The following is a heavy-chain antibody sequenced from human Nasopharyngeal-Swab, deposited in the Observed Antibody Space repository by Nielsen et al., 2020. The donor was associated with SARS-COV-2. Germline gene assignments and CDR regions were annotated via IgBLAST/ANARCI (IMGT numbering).Heavy chain of an antibody. CDR1: GYTFTSYD. CDR3: ARDSSSSWPIYYYYYYGMGV. Sequence: ASVKVSCKASGYTFTSYDINWVRQATGQGLEWMGWMNPNSGNTGYAQKFQGRVTMTRNTSISTAYMELSSLRSEDTAVYYCARDSSSSWPIYYYYYYGMGVWGQGTTVTVSS. J-gene: IGHJ6*02. D-gene: IGHD6-13*01. V-gene: IGHV1-8*01. CDR2: MNPNSGNT.